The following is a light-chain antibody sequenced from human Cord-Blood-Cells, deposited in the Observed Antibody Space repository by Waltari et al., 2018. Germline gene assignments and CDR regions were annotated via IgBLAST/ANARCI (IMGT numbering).Light chain of an antibody. V-gene: IGLV2-11*01. CDR3: CSYAGSYTYV. J-gene: IGLJ1*01. Sequence: QSALTQPRSVSGSPGQSVTLSCTGTISDVGGYNSVSWYQQHPGKAPKLMIYDVSKRPSGVPDRFSGSKSGNTASLTISGLQAEDEADYYCCSYAGSYTYVFGTGTKVTVL. CDR1: ISDVGGYNS. CDR2: DVS.